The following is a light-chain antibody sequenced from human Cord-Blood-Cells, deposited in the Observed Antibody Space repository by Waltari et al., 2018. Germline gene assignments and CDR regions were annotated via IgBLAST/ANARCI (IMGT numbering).Light chain of an antibody. CDR2: WAS. CDR1: QSGLYSSNNENY. Sequence: DIVMTQSPDSLAVSLGERATINCKSSQSGLYSSNNENYLAWDQQKPGQPPKLLIYWASTRESGVPDRFSGSGSGTDFTLTISSVQAEDVAVYYCQQYYSTPYTFGQGTKLEIK. V-gene: IGKV4-1*01. J-gene: IGKJ2*01. CDR3: QQYYSTPYT.